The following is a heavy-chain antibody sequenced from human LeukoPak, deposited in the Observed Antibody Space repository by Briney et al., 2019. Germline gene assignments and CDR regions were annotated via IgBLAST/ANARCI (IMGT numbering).Heavy chain of an antibody. CDR2: IIPIFGTA. V-gene: IGHV1-69*13. J-gene: IGHJ6*03. CDR1: GGTFSSYA. Sequence: SVKVSCKVSGGTFSSYAISWVRQAPGQGLEWMGGIIPIFGTANYAQKFQGRVTITADESTSTAYMELSSLRSEDTAVYYCAGRTTPIVVVPAAAYYYMDVWGKGTTVTVSS. D-gene: IGHD2-2*01. CDR3: AGRTTPIVVVPAAAYYYMDV.